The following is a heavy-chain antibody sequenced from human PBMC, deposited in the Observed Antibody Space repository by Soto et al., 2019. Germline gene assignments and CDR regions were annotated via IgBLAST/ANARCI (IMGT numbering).Heavy chain of an antibody. CDR3: ARVGLWFRDRQLMLDF. J-gene: IGHJ6*02. D-gene: IGHD3-10*01. Sequence: GGSLRLSWAASGFTFRSYNMNWVRQAPGKGLEWVSFVSSSSTYIYYGDSVKGRFTISRDNAENYLYLPMQSRKAEETAVYYCARVGLWFRDRQLMLDFWGQGATVTAAS. CDR2: VSSSSTYI. CDR1: GFTFRSYN. V-gene: IGHV3-21*03.